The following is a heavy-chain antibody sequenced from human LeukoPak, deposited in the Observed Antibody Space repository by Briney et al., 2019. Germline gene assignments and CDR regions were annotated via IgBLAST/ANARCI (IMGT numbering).Heavy chain of an antibody. CDR1: GGSISSSSYY. CDR3: ARGHSSSWSTVDY. J-gene: IGHJ4*02. CDR2: VFYSGST. D-gene: IGHD6-13*01. Sequence: SETLSLTCTVSGGSISSSSYYWGWIRQPPGKGLEWIGNVFYSGSTHYNSSLKSRVTISVDTSKNQFSLKLTSVTATDTAVYYCARGHSSSWSTVDYWSQGTLVTVSS. V-gene: IGHV4-39*01.